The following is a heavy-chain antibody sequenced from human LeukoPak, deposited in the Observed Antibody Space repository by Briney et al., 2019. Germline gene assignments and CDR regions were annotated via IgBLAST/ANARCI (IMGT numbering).Heavy chain of an antibody. V-gene: IGHV4-59*08. Sequence: PSETLSLTCTVSGGSLSFYYWSWIRQPPGEGLEWIGYIFHSETTKYSPSLESRVTMSVDTSKNQFSLNLTSVSAADTAVYYCVRGYCSDGSCYSGFQYWGQGTLVTVSS. CDR3: VRGYCSDGSCYSGFQY. CDR2: IFHSETT. CDR1: GGSLSFYY. D-gene: IGHD2-15*01. J-gene: IGHJ4*02.